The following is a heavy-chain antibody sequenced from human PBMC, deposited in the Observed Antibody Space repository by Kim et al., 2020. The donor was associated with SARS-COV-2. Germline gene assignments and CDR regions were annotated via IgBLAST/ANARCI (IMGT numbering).Heavy chain of an antibody. V-gene: IGHV3-30*04. CDR2: ISYDGSNK. CDR1: GFTFSSYA. J-gene: IGHJ4*02. Sequence: GGSLRLSCAASGFTFSSYAMHWVHQAPGKGLEWVAVISYDGSNKYYADSVKGRFTISRDNSKNTLYLQMNSLRAEETAVYYCARDRYSSSCFDYWCQGTL. CDR3: ARDRYSSSCFDY. D-gene: IGHD6-13*01.